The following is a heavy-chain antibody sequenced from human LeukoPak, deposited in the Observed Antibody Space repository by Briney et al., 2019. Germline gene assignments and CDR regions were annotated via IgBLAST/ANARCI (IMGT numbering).Heavy chain of an antibody. CDR2: INHSGGT. CDR1: GGSFSGYY. D-gene: IGHD6-19*01. V-gene: IGHV4-34*01. J-gene: IGHJ4*02. Sequence: SETLSLTCAVYGGSFSGYYWSWIRQPPGKGLEWIGEINHSGGTNYNPSLKSRVTISVDTSKNQFSLKLSSVTAADTAVYYCARGRRRSPWLVGSVLVTSDYWGQGTLVTVSS. CDR3: ARGRRRSPWLVGSVLVTSDY.